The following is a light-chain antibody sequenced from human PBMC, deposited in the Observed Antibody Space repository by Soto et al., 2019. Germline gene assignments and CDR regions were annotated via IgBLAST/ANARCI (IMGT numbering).Light chain of an antibody. Sequence: VLTQPPPVSAAPGQKVTISCSGSSSNIGGNSVSWYQQLPGTAPKLLIYDDNKRPSGIPDRFSGSKSGTSATLGITGFQTGDEADYYCGSWDSSLSAYVFGTGTKVTVL. CDR3: GSWDSSLSAYV. V-gene: IGLV1-51*01. CDR2: DDN. J-gene: IGLJ1*01. CDR1: SSNIGGNS.